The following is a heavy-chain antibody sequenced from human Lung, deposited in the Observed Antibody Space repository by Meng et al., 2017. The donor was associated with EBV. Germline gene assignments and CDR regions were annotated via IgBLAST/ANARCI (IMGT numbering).Heavy chain of an antibody. V-gene: IGHV3-30*18. CDR1: GFTFCRYG. D-gene: IGHD2-2*01. Sequence: QVSLGWAGGGVVQPGRSLRRSCTTSGFTFCRYGRQWVRQDPAKGLEWVAVIAQDVSVKYYADSVEGRFTISRDNSKNTLDLEMNSLTPEDTALYYCAKEGSKYASAWFDYWGQGTLVTVSS. J-gene: IGHJ4*02. CDR2: IAQDVSVK. CDR3: AKEGSKYASAWFDY.